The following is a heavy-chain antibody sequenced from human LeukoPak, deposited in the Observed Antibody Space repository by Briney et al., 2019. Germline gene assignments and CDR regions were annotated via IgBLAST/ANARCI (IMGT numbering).Heavy chain of an antibody. CDR2: ITSSGYDT. D-gene: IGHD5-18*01. J-gene: IGHJ4*02. V-gene: IGHV3-23*01. CDR1: GFTFSTYA. Sequence: GGSLRLSCAASGFTFSTYAMSWVRQAPGKGLELVSSITSSGYDTYYRDSVKGRFTISRDNSENTLYLQMNSLRAEDTAVYYCAKGRGYSYGIDYWGQGTLVTVSS. CDR3: AKGRGYSYGIDY.